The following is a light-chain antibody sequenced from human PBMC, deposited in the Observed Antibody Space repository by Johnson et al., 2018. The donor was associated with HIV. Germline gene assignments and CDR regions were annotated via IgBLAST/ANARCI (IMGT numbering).Light chain of an antibody. CDR3: GTWDSSLGAWV. V-gene: IGLV1-51*01. CDR1: SSNIGNNY. CDR2: DTN. Sequence: QSVLTQPPSVSAAPGQKVTISCSGSSSNIGNNYVSWYQQLPGTAPRLVIYDTNKRHSGIPDRFSGSKSGTSATLGITGLQTGDEADYYCGTWDSSLGAWVFETHPKVTVL. J-gene: IGLJ1*01.